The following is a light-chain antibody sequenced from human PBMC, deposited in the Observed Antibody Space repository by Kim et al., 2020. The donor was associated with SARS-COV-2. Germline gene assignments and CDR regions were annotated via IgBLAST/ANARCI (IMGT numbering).Light chain of an antibody. CDR3: NSRDSSGNHLRV. V-gene: IGLV3-19*01. J-gene: IGLJ1*01. Sequence: GQTVRISCQGDSLRSYYESWYQQEPGQAPVLVIYGKNNRPSGIPDRFSGSSSGNTASLTITGAQAEDEADYYCNSRDSSGNHLRVFGTGTKVTVL. CDR2: GKN. CDR1: SLRSYY.